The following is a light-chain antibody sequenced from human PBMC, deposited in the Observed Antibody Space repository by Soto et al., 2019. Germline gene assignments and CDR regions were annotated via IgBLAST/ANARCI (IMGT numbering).Light chain of an antibody. J-gene: IGKJ1*01. CDR3: MQLSLFPPP. Sequence: DVVLTQSPVSSPVTFGQPASISCRSSESLVHSDGNTYLSWLQQRPGQPPRLLIYQISNRFSGVPDRFSGSVAGTDFTLKISRVGAEDSGVDYLMQLSLFPPPFGQGTKVEVK. V-gene: IGKV2-24*01. CDR1: ESLVHSDGNTY. CDR2: QIS.